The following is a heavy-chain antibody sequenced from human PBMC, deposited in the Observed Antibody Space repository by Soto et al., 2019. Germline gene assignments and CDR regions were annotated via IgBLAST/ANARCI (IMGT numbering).Heavy chain of an antibody. CDR2: INQDGSAK. D-gene: IGHD7-27*01. V-gene: IGHV3-7*03. CDR3: ARDRGPNTNDY. Sequence: EVQLVESGGGLVQPGGSLRLSCAAPGFLFSSSWMSWVRQAPGKEPEWVDCINQDGSAKYYVDSVNGRFTISRDNANNSLYLQMNSLRAEDTAVYYCARDRGPNTNDYWGQGALVTVSS. CDR1: GFLFSSSW. J-gene: IGHJ4*02.